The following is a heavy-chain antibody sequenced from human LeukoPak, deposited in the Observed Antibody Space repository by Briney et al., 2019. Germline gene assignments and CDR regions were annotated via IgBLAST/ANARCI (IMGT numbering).Heavy chain of an antibody. V-gene: IGHV4-59*01. CDR2: IYYSGST. CDR1: GGSISSLY. D-gene: IGHD1-26*01. CDR3: ARSFLGDWYFDL. Sequence: SETLSLTCSVSGGSISSLYWSWIRQPPGMGLEWIGYIYYSGSTNYNPSLKNRVTISVDTSKDQFSLRLTSVTAADTAMYYCARSFLGDWYFDLWGRGTLVTVSS. J-gene: IGHJ2*01.